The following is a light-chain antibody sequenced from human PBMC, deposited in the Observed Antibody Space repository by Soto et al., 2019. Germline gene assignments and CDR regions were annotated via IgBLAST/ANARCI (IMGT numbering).Light chain of an antibody. J-gene: IGKJ5*01. CDR3: QQVDSFPVT. CDR2: LAS. CDR1: QGITNY. Sequence: DIQLTQSPSFLSASVGDRVTITCRASQGITNYLAWYQQEPGKAPKLLIYLASTLQSGVPSRFSGSGSGTEFTLTISSLQPEDFATYYCQQVDSFPVTFGQGTRPEIK. V-gene: IGKV1-9*01.